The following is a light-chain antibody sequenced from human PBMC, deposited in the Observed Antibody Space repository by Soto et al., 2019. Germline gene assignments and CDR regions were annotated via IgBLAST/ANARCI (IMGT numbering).Light chain of an antibody. CDR3: QQLNSYPPT. CDR2: AAS. CDR1: QGISSY. J-gene: IGKJ3*01. Sequence: DIQLTQSPSFLPASVGDRVTITCRASQGISSYLAWYQQKPGKAPKLLIYAASTLQSGVPSRFSGSGSGTEFTLTISSLQPEHFATYYCQQLNSYPPTFGPGTTVDI. V-gene: IGKV1-9*01.